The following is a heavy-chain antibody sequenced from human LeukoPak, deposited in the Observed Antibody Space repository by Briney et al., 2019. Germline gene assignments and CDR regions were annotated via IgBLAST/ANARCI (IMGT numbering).Heavy chain of an antibody. CDR3: ARVLGYDDSSGYYAY. V-gene: IGHV1-2*02. CDR1: GYTFTGYY. Sequence: ASVKVSCKASGYTFTGYYVHWVRQAPGQGLEWMGWINPNTGATNYAQALRGRVTMTRDTSITIFYMELSSLRTDDTAVYYCARVLGYDDSSGYYAYWGQGTLVTVSS. CDR2: INPNTGAT. D-gene: IGHD3-22*01. J-gene: IGHJ4*02.